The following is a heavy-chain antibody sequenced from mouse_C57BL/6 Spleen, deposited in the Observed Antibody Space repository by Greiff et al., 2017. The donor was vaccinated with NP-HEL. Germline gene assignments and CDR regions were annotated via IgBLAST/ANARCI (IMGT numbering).Heavy chain of an antibody. D-gene: IGHD1-1*01. CDR2: IDPEDGET. CDR1: GFNIKDYY. CDR3: ARSDGSSYVLFDY. V-gene: IGHV14-2*01. Sequence: VQLQQSGAELVKPGASVKLSCTASGFNIKDYYMHWVKQRTEQGLEWIGRIDPEDGETKYAPEFQGKATITADTSSKTAYLQLSSLTSEDTAVYYCARSDGSSYVLFDYWGQGTTLTVSS. J-gene: IGHJ2*01.